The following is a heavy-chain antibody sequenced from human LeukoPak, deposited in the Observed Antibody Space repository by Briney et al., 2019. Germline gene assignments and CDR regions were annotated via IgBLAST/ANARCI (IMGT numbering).Heavy chain of an antibody. D-gene: IGHD3-10*01. CDR1: GFTFSNYV. CDR3: AREGYYGSGSPPSLYFAY. V-gene: IGHV3-30-3*01. J-gene: IGHJ4*02. CDR2: TSSDLNVK. Sequence: GGSLRLSCAASGFTFSNYVIHWVRQAPGKGLEWVAVTSSDLNVKLYADSVKGRFTISRDNSRSTLYLQMNSLRPEDTAIYYCAREGYYGSGSPPSLYFAYWGQGTLVTVSS.